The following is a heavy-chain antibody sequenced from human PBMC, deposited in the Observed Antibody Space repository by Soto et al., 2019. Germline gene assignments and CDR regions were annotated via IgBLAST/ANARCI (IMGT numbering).Heavy chain of an antibody. CDR1: GGSISSYY. CDR3: ARDPYGDYRFDY. Sequence: SETLSLTCTVSGGSISSYYWSWIRQPPGKGLEWIGYIYYSGSTNYNPSLKSRVTISVDTSKNQFSLKLSSVTAADTAVYYCARDPYGDYRFDYWGQGTLVTVSS. V-gene: IGHV4-59*01. D-gene: IGHD4-17*01. CDR2: IYYSGST. J-gene: IGHJ4*02.